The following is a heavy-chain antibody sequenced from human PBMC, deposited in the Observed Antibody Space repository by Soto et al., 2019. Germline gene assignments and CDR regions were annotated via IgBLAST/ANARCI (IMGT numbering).Heavy chain of an antibody. Sequence: PSETLSLTCTVSGGSISTSNWWTWVRQPPGKGLEWIGERFHSGSTTYNPSLKSRVTISLDKSTNQFSLKLNSVTAADTAIYYCARTNAYTIYFNYCGQGLRVTVSS. CDR3: ARTNAYTIYFNY. CDR2: RFHSGST. D-gene: IGHD3-16*01. V-gene: IGHV4-4*02. J-gene: IGHJ4*02. CDR1: GGSISTSNW.